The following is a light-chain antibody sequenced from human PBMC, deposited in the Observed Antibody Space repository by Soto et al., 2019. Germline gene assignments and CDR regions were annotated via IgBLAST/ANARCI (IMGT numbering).Light chain of an antibody. CDR2: DAS. V-gene: IGKV1-13*02. J-gene: IGKJ5*01. Sequence: IQLTQSPASLSASVGERVTITCRASQDIRGALAWYQQSPGEAPQLLIYDASTLESGVPSRFSGSSSGTHFTLTISSLQPEDFATYFCQQFLSYPITFGQETRLEI. CDR1: QDIRGA. CDR3: QQFLSYPIT.